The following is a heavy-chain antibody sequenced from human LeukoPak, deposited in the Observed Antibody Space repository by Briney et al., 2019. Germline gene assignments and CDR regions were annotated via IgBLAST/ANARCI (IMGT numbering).Heavy chain of an antibody. Sequence: SETLSLTCTVSGGSISSYYWSRIRQPPGKGLEWIGYIYYSGSTNYNPSLKSRVTISVDTSKNQFSLKLSSVTAADTAVYYCARAPDAYSSSWYGFDYWGQGTLVTVSS. J-gene: IGHJ4*02. CDR1: GGSISSYY. V-gene: IGHV4-59*01. CDR3: ARAPDAYSSSWYGFDY. CDR2: IYYSGST. D-gene: IGHD6-13*01.